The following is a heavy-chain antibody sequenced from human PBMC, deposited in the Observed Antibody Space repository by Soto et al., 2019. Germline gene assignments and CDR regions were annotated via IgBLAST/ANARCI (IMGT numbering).Heavy chain of an antibody. CDR1: GYTFTSHW. CDR2: IYPRNSDT. D-gene: IGHD1-20*01. Sequence: PGESLKISCKDSGYTFTSHWFGWVRQMPGKGLEWMGIIYPRNSDTRYSPSFEGQVTISADKSISTAYLQWRSLKASDTAMYFCTRHPITGTTWAFMDVWGQGTTVTVSS. J-gene: IGHJ6*02. CDR3: TRHPITGTTWAFMDV. V-gene: IGHV5-51*01.